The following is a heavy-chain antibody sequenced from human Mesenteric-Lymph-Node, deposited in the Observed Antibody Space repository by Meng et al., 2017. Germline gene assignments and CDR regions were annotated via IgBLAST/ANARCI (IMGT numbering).Heavy chain of an antibody. CDR2: ISGSGGST. CDR3: AKGGRTNYYYGMDV. V-gene: IGHV3-23*01. Sequence: GESLKISCVASRINISWYWMSWVRQAPGKGLEWVSAISGSGGSTYYADSVKGRFTISRDNSKNTLYLQMNSLRAEDTAVYYCAKGGRTNYYYGMDVWGQGTTVTVSS. J-gene: IGHJ6*02. CDR1: RINISWYW. D-gene: IGHD3-16*01.